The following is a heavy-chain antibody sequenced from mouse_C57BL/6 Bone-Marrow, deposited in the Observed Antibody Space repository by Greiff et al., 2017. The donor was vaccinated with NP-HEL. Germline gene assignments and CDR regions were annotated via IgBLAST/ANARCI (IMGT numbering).Heavy chain of an antibody. CDR2: INPSSGYT. CDR1: GYTFTSYT. J-gene: IGHJ1*03. CDR3: ARGLPHWYFDV. Sequence: VQRVESGAELARPGASVKMSCKASGYTFTSYTMHWVKQRPGQGLEWIGYINPSSGYTKYNQKFKDKATLTADKSSSTAYMQLSSLTSEDSAVYYCARGLPHWYFDVWGTGTTVTVSS. V-gene: IGHV1-4*01. D-gene: IGHD2-2*01.